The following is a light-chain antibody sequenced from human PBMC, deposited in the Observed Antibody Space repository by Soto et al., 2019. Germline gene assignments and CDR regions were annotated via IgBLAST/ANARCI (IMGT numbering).Light chain of an antibody. V-gene: IGKV3-20*01. Sequence: EIVLTQSPGTLSLSPGERATLSCRASQSISSSYLAWYQQKPGQAPRLLIYGASSRATGIPDRFSGSGSGTYFTLTISRREPEDFAVYYCQQYGGSPPYTFGQGTKLEIK. CDR1: QSISSSY. J-gene: IGKJ2*01. CDR2: GAS. CDR3: QQYGGSPPYT.